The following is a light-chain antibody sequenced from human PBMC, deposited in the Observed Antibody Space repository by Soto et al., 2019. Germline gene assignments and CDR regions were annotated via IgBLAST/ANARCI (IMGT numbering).Light chain of an antibody. CDR1: TGAVTTGHY. CDR2: DTT. J-gene: IGLJ1*01. CDR3: LLSYNGPYV. Sequence: QAVVTQEPSLTVSPGGTVTLTCGSSTGAVTTGHYPYWFQQKPGQAPRTLIYDTTNRHSWTPARFSGPLLGGKAALTLSGAQPEDEAEYYCLLSYNGPYVFGTGTKVTVL. V-gene: IGLV7-46*01.